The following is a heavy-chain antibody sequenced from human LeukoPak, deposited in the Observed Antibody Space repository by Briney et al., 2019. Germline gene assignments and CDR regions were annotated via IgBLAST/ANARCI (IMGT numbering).Heavy chain of an antibody. CDR1: GFTFSSYW. J-gene: IGHJ4*02. CDR3: ARDRSSRYFDWLLYGDY. Sequence: QTGGSLRLSCAASGFTFSSYWINWVRQAPGKGLEWVANINQDGIVKYYVDSVKGRFTISRDNSKNTLYLQVNSLRAEDTAVYYCARDRSSRYFDWLLYGDYWGQGTLVTVSS. V-gene: IGHV3-7*03. CDR2: INQDGIVK. D-gene: IGHD3-9*01.